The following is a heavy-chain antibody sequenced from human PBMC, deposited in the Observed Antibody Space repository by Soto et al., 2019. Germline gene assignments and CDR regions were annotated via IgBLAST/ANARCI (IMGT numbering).Heavy chain of an antibody. CDR1: GFTFSSYG. J-gene: IGHJ3*02. CDR2: IWYDGSNK. D-gene: IGHD4-17*01. Sequence: PGGSLRLSCAASGFTFSSYGMHWVRQAPGKGLEWVAVIWYDGSNKYYADSVKGRFTISRDNSKNTLYLQMNSLRAEDTAVYYCARGGSDYGQRLGAFDIWGQGTMVTVSS. CDR3: ARGGSDYGQRLGAFDI. V-gene: IGHV3-33*01.